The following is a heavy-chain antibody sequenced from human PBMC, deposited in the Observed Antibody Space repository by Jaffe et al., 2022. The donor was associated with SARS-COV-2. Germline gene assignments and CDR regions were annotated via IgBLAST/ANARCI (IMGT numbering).Heavy chain of an antibody. D-gene: IGHD6-19*01. J-gene: IGHJ4*02. Sequence: EVQLVESGGGLVEPGGSLRLSCAASGFTFSHAWMTWVRQAPGKGLEWVGRVKSKADAGTIDYAAPVKGRFTISRDDSKNTLYLQMDSLNSEDTAVYYCTADYPEPWQGPFDYWGQGILVTVSS. CDR2: VKSKADAGTI. V-gene: IGHV3-15*01. CDR3: TADYPEPWQGPFDY. CDR1: GFTFSHAW.